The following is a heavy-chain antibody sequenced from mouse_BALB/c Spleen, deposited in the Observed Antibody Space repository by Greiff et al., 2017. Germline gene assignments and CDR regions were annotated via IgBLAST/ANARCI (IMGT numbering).Heavy chain of an antibody. D-gene: IGHD2-4*01. CDR3: ARGDDYHWYFDV. V-gene: IGHV1S81*02. Sequence: VQLQQPGAELVKPGASVKLSCKASGYTFTSYWMHWVKQRPGQGLEWIGEINPSNGRTNYNEKFKSKATLTVDKSSSTAYMQLSSLTSEDSAVYYCARGDDYHWYFDVWGAGTTVTVSS. CDR2: INPSNGRT. J-gene: IGHJ1*01. CDR1: GYTFTSYW.